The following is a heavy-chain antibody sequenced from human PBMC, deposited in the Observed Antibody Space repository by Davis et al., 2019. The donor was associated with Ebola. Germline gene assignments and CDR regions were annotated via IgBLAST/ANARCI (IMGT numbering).Heavy chain of an antibody. CDR3: VRTTYGAPEY. J-gene: IGHJ4*02. CDR1: GFIFSAYG. V-gene: IGHV3-30*02. D-gene: IGHD1-7*01. Sequence: PGGSLRLSCAASGFIFSAYGMHWVRQAPGKGLEWVAFIRSDGTIKYYEDSVRGRFTISRDNAKSTLYLQMNSLTAEDTAVYYCVRTTYGAPEYWGQGTLVTVSS. CDR2: IRSDGTIK.